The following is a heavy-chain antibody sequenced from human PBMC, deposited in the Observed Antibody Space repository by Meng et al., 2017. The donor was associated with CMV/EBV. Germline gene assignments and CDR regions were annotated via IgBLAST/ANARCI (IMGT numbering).Heavy chain of an antibody. D-gene: IGHD2-2*01. CDR2: TYYTGRT. CDR1: GDSISSGNYY. CDR3: ARALSCDSTNCFRYFDC. J-gene: IGHJ4*03. Sequence: SETLSLTCTVSGDSISSGNYYWSWIRQPPGKGLEWIGYTYYTGRTYYNPSLKSRVTISIDTSKNHFSLRLSSVTAADTAVYYCARALSCDSTNCFRYFDCWGQGTLVTVSS. V-gene: IGHV4-30-4*08.